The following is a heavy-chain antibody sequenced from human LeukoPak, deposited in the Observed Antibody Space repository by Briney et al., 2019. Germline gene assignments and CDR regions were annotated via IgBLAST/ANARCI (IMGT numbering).Heavy chain of an antibody. Sequence: SETLSLTCTVSGGSISSSSYYWGWIRQPPGKGLEWIGYIYYSGSTNYNPSLKSRVTISVDTSKNQFSLKLSSVTAADTAVYYCARGGGYSSSWYGDWGQGTLVTVSS. CDR2: IYYSGST. CDR1: GGSISSSSYY. J-gene: IGHJ4*02. D-gene: IGHD6-13*01. V-gene: IGHV4-61*05. CDR3: ARGGGYSSSWYGD.